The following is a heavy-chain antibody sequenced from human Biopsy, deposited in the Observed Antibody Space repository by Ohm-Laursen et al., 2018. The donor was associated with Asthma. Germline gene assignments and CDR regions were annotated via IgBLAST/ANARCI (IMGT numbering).Heavy chain of an antibody. CDR2: IYYSGTT. V-gene: IGHV4-39*01. Sequence: SDTLSLTCSLSSGSGGYMRSGNYYWGWIRQPPGKGLEWIGSIYYSGTTYYNPSVEIRVTVSAETSKNHFSLKLTSVTAADTAVYYCVRGSSSWHHGPFHYYYGLDVWGQGTTASVSS. CDR3: VRGSSSWHHGPFHYYYGLDV. J-gene: IGHJ6*02. CDR1: SGSGGYMRSGNYY. D-gene: IGHD6-13*01.